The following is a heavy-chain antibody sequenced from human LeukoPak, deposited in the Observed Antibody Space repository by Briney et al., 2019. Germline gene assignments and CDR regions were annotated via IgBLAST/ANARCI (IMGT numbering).Heavy chain of an antibody. D-gene: IGHD3-3*01. Sequence: SETLSLTCTVSGGSISSGGYYWSWIRQHPGKGLEWIGYIYYSGSTYYNPSLKSRVTISVDTSKNQFSLKLSSVTAADTAVYYCARGVYDFWSSYAFDYWGQGTLVTVSS. CDR1: GGSISSGGYY. CDR3: ARGVYDFWSSYAFDY. CDR2: IYYSGST. V-gene: IGHV4-31*03. J-gene: IGHJ4*02.